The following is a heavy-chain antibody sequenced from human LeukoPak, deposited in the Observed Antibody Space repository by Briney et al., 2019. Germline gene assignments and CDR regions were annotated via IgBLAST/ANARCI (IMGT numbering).Heavy chain of an antibody. J-gene: IGHJ4*02. Sequence: SETLSLTCTVSGGSISSGGYYWSWIRQHPGKGLEWIGYIYYSGSTYYNPSLKSRVTISVDTSKNQFSLKLSSVTAADTAVYYCARGTYYDFWSGYPFDYWGRGTLVTVSS. V-gene: IGHV4-31*03. CDR2: IYYSGST. CDR1: GGSISSGGYY. CDR3: ARGTYYDFWSGYPFDY. D-gene: IGHD3-3*01.